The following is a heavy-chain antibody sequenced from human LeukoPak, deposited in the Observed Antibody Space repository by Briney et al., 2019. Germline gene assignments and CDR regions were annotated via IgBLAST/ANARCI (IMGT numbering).Heavy chain of an antibody. CDR1: GFTFSSYA. J-gene: IGHJ5*02. V-gene: IGHV3-23*01. D-gene: IGHD4-17*01. CDR2: ISGSGGST. Sequence: GGSLRLSCAASGFTFSSYAMSWVRQAPGKGLEWVSAISGSGGSTYYADSVKGRFTISRGNSKNTLYLQMNSLRAEDTAVCYCARGYGDEEYNWFDPWGQGTLVTVSS. CDR3: ARGYGDEEYNWFDP.